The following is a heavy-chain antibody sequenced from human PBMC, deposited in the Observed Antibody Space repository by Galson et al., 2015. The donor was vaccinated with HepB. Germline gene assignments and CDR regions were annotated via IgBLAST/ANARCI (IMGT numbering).Heavy chain of an antibody. CDR3: ARDGSGYSSSMVYGYGMDV. J-gene: IGHJ6*02. Sequence: SLRLSCAASGFTFSSYSMNWVRQAPGKGLEWVSYISSSSSTIYYADSVKGRFTISRDNAKNSLYLHMNSLIDEDTAVYYCARDGSGYSSSMVYGYGMDVWGQGTTVTVSS. V-gene: IGHV3-48*02. D-gene: IGHD6-13*01. CDR1: GFTFSSYS. CDR2: ISSSSSTI.